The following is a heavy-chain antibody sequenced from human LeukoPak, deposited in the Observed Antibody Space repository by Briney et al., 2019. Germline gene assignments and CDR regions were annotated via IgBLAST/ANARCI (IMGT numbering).Heavy chain of an antibody. CDR2: IYYSGST. CDR3: ARRTVDRQWPRPGDYFDY. D-gene: IGHD6-19*01. J-gene: IGHJ4*02. V-gene: IGHV4-39*01. Sequence: SETLSLTCTVSGGSISSSSYYWGWIRQPPGKGLEWIGSIYYSGSTYYNPSLKSRVTISVDTSKNQFSLKLSSVTAADTAVYYCARRTVDRQWPRPGDYFDYWGQGTLVTVSS. CDR1: GGSISSSSYY.